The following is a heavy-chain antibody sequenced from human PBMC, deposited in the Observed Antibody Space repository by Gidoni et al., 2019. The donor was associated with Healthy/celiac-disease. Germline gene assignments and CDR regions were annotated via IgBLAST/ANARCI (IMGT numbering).Heavy chain of an antibody. CDR1: GGSFSGYY. J-gene: IGHJ6*03. Sequence: QVQLQQWGAGLLKPSETLSLTCAVYGGSFSGYYWSWIRQPPGKGLEWIGEIKHSGSTNYNPSLKSRVTISVDTSKNQFSLKLSSVTAADTAVYYCARGRRSSSWYSYYYMDVWGKGTTVTVSS. V-gene: IGHV4-34*01. D-gene: IGHD6-13*01. CDR2: IKHSGST. CDR3: ARGRRSSSWYSYYYMDV.